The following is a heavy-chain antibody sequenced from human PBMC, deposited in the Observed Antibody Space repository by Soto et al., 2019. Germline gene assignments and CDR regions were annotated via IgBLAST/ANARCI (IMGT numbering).Heavy chain of an antibody. Sequence: EGSLRLSCAASGFIFSGFWMNWVRQAPGKGLEWVAIIKEDGSEKYYVDSVKGRFTISRDNADNSLYLQMDSLRVEDTAVYYCARGSGFLIDRWGQGTPVTVSS. D-gene: IGHD6-19*01. CDR3: ARGSGFLIDR. J-gene: IGHJ5*02. CDR2: IKEDGSEK. CDR1: GFIFSGFW. V-gene: IGHV3-7*01.